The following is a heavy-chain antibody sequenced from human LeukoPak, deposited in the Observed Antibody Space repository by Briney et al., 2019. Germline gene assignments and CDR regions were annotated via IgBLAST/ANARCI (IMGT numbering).Heavy chain of an antibody. CDR3: TRAFYDSSGYIRLHFDY. D-gene: IGHD3-22*01. J-gene: IGHJ4*02. V-gene: IGHV3-49*04. Sequence: PGGSLRLSGTASGFTFGDYAMSWVRQAPGKGLEWVGFIRSKAYGGTTEYAASVKGRFTISRDDSKSIAYLQMNSLKTEDTAVYYCTRAFYDSSGYIRLHFDYWGQGTLVTVSS. CDR2: IRSKAYGGTT. CDR1: GFTFGDYA.